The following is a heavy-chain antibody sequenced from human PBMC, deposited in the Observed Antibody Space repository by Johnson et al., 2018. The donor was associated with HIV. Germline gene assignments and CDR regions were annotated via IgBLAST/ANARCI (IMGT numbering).Heavy chain of an antibody. J-gene: IGHJ3*02. CDR2: ITWSGGGT. D-gene: IGHD3-10*01. Sequence: VQLVESGGDVVRPGGSLRISCVASGFKLYEYDVSWVRQVPGKGLEWVSGITWSGGGTTDADSVKGRFTISRDNSKNTLYLQMNSLRAEDTAVYYCAKVGVTTILRDAFDIWGQGTMVTVSS. V-gene: IGHV3-20*04. CDR3: AKVGVTTILRDAFDI. CDR1: GFKLYEYD.